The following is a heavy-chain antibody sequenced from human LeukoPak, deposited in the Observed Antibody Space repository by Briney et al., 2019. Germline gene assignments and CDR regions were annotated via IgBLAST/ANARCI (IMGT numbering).Heavy chain of an antibody. CDR2: IKQDGSEK. CDR3: GRDGTAPGLYFDL. CDR1: GFTFSDYW. Sequence: PGGSLRLSCGVSGFTFSDYWMNRVRQAPGKGLERVASIKQDGSEKSYVDSVKGRFTISRDNAKNSLYLQMSSLRAEDTAVYYCGRDGTAPGLYFDLWGQGTLVTVSS. D-gene: IGHD6-13*01. V-gene: IGHV3-7*01. J-gene: IGHJ4*01.